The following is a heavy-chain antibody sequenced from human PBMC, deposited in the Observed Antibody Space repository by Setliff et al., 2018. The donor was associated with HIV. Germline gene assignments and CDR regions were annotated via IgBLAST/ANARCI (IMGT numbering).Heavy chain of an antibody. D-gene: IGHD3-10*01. J-gene: IGHJ4*02. Sequence: SGPTLVNPTETLTLTCTFSGLSLDTAGMCVNWIRQPPGKALEWLARIAWANYKMFSTSLRIRLTISKDTDRNQVVLTMTNVGPVDTATYFCARTPYFYDSGSYLSHYYFNFWGPGTTVTVSS. CDR1: GLSLDTAGMC. V-gene: IGHV2-70*17. CDR3: ARTPYFYDSGSYLSHYYFNF. CDR2: IAWANYK.